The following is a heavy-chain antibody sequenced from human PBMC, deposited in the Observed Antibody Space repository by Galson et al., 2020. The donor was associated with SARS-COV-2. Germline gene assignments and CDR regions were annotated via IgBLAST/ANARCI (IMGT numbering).Heavy chain of an antibody. J-gene: IGHJ4*02. V-gene: IGHV4-39*01. Sequence: SETLSLTCSVSGGSISSSRYYWGWIRQPPGKGLEWIGSIYYRGSTHYTPSLKSRVTISVDTSKNQFSLNVSSVTAADTAVYYCARLQNYGDYTPDYWGQGTLVTVSS. CDR2: IYYRGST. CDR3: ARLQNYGDYTPDY. D-gene: IGHD4-17*01. CDR1: GGSISSSRYY.